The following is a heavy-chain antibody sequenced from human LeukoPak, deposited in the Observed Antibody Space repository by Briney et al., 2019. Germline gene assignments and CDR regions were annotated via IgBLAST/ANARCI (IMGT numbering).Heavy chain of an antibody. D-gene: IGHD3-3*01. V-gene: IGHV1-69*05. CDR2: IIPIFGTA. CDR3: ARAVTIFGVVIKYFDY. J-gene: IGHJ4*02. CDR1: GGTFSSYD. Sequence: SVKVSCKASGGTFSSYDISWVRQAPGQGLEWMGGIIPIFGTANYAQKFQGRVTITTDEPTSTAYMELSSLRSEDTAVYYCARAVTIFGVVIKYFDYWGQGTLVTVSS.